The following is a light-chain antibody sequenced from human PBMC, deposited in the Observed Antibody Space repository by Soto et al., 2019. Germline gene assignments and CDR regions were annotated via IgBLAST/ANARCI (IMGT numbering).Light chain of an antibody. V-gene: IGKV3-11*01. J-gene: IGKJ3*01. CDR3: QQRANWPAFT. CDR2: GAS. CDR1: QSVSTY. Sequence: EIVLTQSPVTLSSRPGEGATLSCRASQSVSTYLAWYQQRPGQAPRLLIHGASNRATGIPDRFSGRGSGTDFTLTISRLEPEDFAVYYCQQRANWPAFTFGPGTTVDL.